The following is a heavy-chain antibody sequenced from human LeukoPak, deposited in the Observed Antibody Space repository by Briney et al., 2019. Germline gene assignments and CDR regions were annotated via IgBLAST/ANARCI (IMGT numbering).Heavy chain of an antibody. J-gene: IGHJ6*02. CDR1: GGSFSGYY. CDR2: INHSGST. V-gene: IGHV4-34*01. D-gene: IGHD6-13*01. Sequence: PSETLSLTCAVYGGSFSGYYWSWIRQPPGKGLEWIGEINHSGSTNYNPSLKSRVTISVGTSKNQFSLKLSSVTAADTAVYYCASPTPYSSSWYEYYYYGMDVWGQGTTVTVSS. CDR3: ASPTPYSSSWYEYYYYGMDV.